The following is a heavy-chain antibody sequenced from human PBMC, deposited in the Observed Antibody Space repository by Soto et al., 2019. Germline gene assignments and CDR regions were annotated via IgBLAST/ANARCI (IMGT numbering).Heavy chain of an antibody. D-gene: IGHD3-10*01. CDR2: IDPSDSYT. Sequence: PGESMKISCKGSGYNFTSYWISWVSQKTGKGLEWMGRIDPSDSYTNYSPSFQGHVTISADKSISTAYLQWSSLKASDTAMYYCARHFDLWFGDRDYWGQGTLVTVSS. CDR3: ARHFDLWFGDRDY. CDR1: GYNFTSYW. J-gene: IGHJ4*02. V-gene: IGHV5-10-1*01.